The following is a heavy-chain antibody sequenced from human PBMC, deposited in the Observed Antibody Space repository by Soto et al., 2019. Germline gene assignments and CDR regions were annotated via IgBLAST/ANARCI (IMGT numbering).Heavy chain of an antibody. CDR1: GYTFTSYG. Sequence: ASVNVSCKASGYTFTSYGISWVRQAPGQGLEWMGWISPNSGNTGYAQKFQGRVTMTTNTSISTAYMELSSLRSEDTAVYYCARRKDTAMVRRAFDIWGQGTMVTVSS. J-gene: IGHJ3*02. CDR3: ARRKDTAMVRRAFDI. CDR2: ISPNSGNT. V-gene: IGHV1-8*02. D-gene: IGHD5-18*01.